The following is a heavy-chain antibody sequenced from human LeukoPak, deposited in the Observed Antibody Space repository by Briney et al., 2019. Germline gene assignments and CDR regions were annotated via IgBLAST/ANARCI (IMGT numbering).Heavy chain of an antibody. Sequence: GGSLRPSCAASGFTFSSYAMHWVRQAPGKGLEWVAVISYDGSNKYYADSVKGRFTISRDNSKNTLYLQMNSLRAEDTAVYYCARGGIAAAAPYYFDYWGQGTLVTVSS. CDR3: ARGGIAAAAPYYFDY. V-gene: IGHV3-30-3*01. J-gene: IGHJ4*02. D-gene: IGHD6-13*01. CDR1: GFTFSSYA. CDR2: ISYDGSNK.